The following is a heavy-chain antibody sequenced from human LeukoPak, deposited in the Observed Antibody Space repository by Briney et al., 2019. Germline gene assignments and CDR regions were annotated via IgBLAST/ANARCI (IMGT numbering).Heavy chain of an antibody. Sequence: SSQTLSLTCTVSGGSISSGGYYWRWIRQPPGKGLEWIGYISHSGSTYYNPSLKSRVTISVDRSKNQFSLKLSSVTAADTAVYYCARLSSSGSHFDYWGQGTLVTVSS. J-gene: IGHJ4*02. V-gene: IGHV4-30-2*01. CDR3: ARLSSSGSHFDY. CDR1: GGSISSGGYY. D-gene: IGHD6-19*01. CDR2: ISHSGST.